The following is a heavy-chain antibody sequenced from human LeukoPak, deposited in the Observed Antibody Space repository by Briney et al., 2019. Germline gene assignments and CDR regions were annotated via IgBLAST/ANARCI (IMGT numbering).Heavy chain of an antibody. J-gene: IGHJ3*02. CDR1: HGSISSYY. Sequence: SETLSLTCTVSHGSISSYYWSWIRQPAGKGLEWIGRIYTSGSTNYNPSLKSRVTMSVDTSKNQFSLKLSSVTAADTAVYYCARVRSGWYRGYAFDIWGQGTMVTVSS. CDR3: ARVRSGWYRGYAFDI. D-gene: IGHD6-19*01. V-gene: IGHV4-4*07. CDR2: IYTSGST.